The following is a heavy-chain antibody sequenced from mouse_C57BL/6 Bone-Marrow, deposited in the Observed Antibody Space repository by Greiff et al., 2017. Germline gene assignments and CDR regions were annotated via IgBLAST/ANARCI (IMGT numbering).Heavy chain of an antibody. D-gene: IGHD4-1*01. V-gene: IGHV5-6*01. J-gene: IGHJ2*01. CDR1: GFTFSSYG. CDR2: ISSGGSYT. Sequence: EVQGVESGGDLVKPGGSLKLSCAASGFTFSSYGMSWVRQTPDKRLEWVATISSGGSYTYYPDSVKGRFTISRDNAKNTLYLQMSSLKSEDTAMXYCARQNWDYFDYWGQGTTLTVSS. CDR3: ARQNWDYFDY.